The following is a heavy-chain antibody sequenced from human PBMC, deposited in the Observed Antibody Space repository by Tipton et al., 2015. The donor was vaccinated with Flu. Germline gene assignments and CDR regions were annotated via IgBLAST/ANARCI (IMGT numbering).Heavy chain of an antibody. V-gene: IGHV3-48*03. CDR2: ISSSGNTI. J-gene: IGHJ6*02. Sequence: LSLTCAASGFTFSSYEMNWFRQAPGKGLEWVSYISSSGNTIYYADSVKGRFTISRDNAKNSLYLQMNSLRAEDTAVYYCARALGDYYYYYGVDVWGQGTTVTVSS. CDR3: ARALGDYYYYYGVDV. CDR1: GFTFSSYE. D-gene: IGHD3-16*01.